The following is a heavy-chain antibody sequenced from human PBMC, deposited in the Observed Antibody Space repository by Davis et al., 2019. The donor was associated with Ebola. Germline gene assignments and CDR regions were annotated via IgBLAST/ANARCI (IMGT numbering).Heavy chain of an antibody. D-gene: IGHD6-19*01. CDR3: ARATFGYNSGWYADY. CDR2: IIPIFGTA. J-gene: IGHJ4*02. CDR1: GYTFTGHY. Sequence: SVKVSCKASGYTFTGHYIHWVRQAPGQGLEWMGGIIPIFGTANYAQKFQGRVTITADESTSTAYLDLSSLRSDDTAVFYCARATFGYNSGWYADYWGQGTLVTVSS. V-gene: IGHV1-69*13.